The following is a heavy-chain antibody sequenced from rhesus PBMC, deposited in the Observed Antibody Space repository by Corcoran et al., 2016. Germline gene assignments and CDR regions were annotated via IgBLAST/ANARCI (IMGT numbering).Heavy chain of an antibody. J-gene: IGHJ4*01. CDR3: TTFGY. CDR1: GFIFRSYG. CDR2: ISSDGSKK. V-gene: IGHV3-54*02. Sequence: EVQLVESGGGLVQSGGSLRLSGEGSGFIFRSYGMHWVRQGPGKGLGWVAVISSDGSKKDYADSVKDPFNISRDNSKDILYLQINNLKLEDTAVYYGTTFGYWGQGVLVTVSS. D-gene: IGHD1-1*01.